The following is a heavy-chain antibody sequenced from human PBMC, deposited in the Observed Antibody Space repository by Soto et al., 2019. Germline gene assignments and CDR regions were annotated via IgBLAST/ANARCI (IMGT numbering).Heavy chain of an antibody. J-gene: IGHJ4*02. D-gene: IGHD3-16*01. V-gene: IGHV3-30*03. CDR3: VQGESRGLIEKLGFDR. Sequence: QVHLVESGGGVVQTGRSLRLSCAVSGFIFSSHGMHWVRQAPGKGLVWVALISDDGNDKDYADSVQGSFTVTRENSKSILYLQMDRVRTEESGVYYCVQGESRGLIEKLGFDRWGEGTLVTVSS. CDR1: GFIFSSHG. CDR2: ISDDGNDK.